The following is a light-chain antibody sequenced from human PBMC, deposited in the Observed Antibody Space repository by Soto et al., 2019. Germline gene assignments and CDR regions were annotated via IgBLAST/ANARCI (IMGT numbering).Light chain of an antibody. CDR2: EVS. Sequence: QSVLTQPPSASGSPGQSVTISCTGTSSDVGGYNLVSWYQQHPGKAPKLMIFEVSKRPSGVPDRFSGSKSGNTASLTVSGLQAEDEADYYCSSYAGGNNRNVFGTGTKVNVL. CDR3: SSYAGGNNRNV. J-gene: IGLJ1*01. CDR1: SSDVGGYNL. V-gene: IGLV2-8*01.